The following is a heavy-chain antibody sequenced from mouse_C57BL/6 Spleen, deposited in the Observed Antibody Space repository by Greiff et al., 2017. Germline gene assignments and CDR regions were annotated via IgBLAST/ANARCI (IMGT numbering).Heavy chain of an antibody. D-gene: IGHD1-1*01. CDR2: INPNNGGT. J-gene: IGHJ1*03. CDR3: ARRVITTVVARYFDV. Sequence: VQLQQSGPELVKPGASVKIPCKASGYTFTDYNMDWVKQSHGKSLEWIGDINPNNGGTIYNQKFKGKATLTVDKPSSTAYMELRSLTSEDTAVYYCARRVITTVVARYFDVWGTGTTVTVSS. V-gene: IGHV1-18*01. CDR1: GYTFTDYN.